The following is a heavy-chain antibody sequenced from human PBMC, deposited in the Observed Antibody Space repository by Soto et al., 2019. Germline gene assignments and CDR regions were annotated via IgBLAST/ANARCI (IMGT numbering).Heavy chain of an antibody. D-gene: IGHD1-26*01. CDR3: TRVGGSVSGMDV. J-gene: IGHJ6*02. CDR2: IDNAGSSV. Sequence: EVQLVESGGGLVQPGGSLRLSCAASGFTFSSYWMHWVRQAPGKGLVWVSRIDNAGSSVRYADSVKGRFTISRDNAKNTLYLQMIRLRAEDTAVYYCTRVGGSVSGMDVWGQGTTVTVSS. CDR1: GFTFSSYW. V-gene: IGHV3-74*01.